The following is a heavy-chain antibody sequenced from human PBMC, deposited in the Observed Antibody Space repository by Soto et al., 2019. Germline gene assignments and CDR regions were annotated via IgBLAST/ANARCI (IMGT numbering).Heavy chain of an antibody. CDR3: ARDKGGYDANEPDYAYGMDV. J-gene: IGHJ6*02. D-gene: IGHD5-12*01. V-gene: IGHV1-46*01. Sequence: ASVKVSCKASGYTFTSYYMHWVRQAPGQGLEWMGIINPSGGSTSYAQKFQGRVTMTRDTSTSTVYMELSSLRSEDTAVYYCARDKGGYDANEPDYAYGMDVSGQGTTVTVSS. CDR2: INPSGGST. CDR1: GYTFTSYY.